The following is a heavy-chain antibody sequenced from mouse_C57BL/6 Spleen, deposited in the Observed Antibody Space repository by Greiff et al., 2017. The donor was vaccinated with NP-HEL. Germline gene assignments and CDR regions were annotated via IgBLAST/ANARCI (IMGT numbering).Heavy chain of an antibody. CDR1: GYSFTDYN. V-gene: IGHV1-39*01. D-gene: IGHD1-1*01. CDR3: ARGRRITTNYFDY. J-gene: IGHJ2*01. Sequence: VQLKESGPELVKPGASVKISCKASGYSFTDYNMNWVKQSNGKSLEWIGVINPNYGTTSYNQKFKGKATLTVDQSSSTAYMQLNSLTSEDSAVYYCARGRRITTNYFDYWGQGTTLTVSS. CDR2: INPNYGTT.